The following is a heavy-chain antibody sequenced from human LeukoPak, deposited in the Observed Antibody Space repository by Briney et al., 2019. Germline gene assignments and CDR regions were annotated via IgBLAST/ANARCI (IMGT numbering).Heavy chain of an antibody. J-gene: IGHJ6*02. CDR2: INHSGST. CDR3: ARDYSSSWYSIYYYYGMDV. D-gene: IGHD6-13*01. CDR1: GGSISSSSYY. Sequence: SETLSLTCTVSGGSISSSSYYWGWIRQPPGKGLEWIGEINHSGSTNYNPSLKSRVTISVDTSKNQFSLKLSSVTAADTAVYYCARDYSSSWYSIYYYYGMDVWGQGTTVTVSS. V-gene: IGHV4-39*07.